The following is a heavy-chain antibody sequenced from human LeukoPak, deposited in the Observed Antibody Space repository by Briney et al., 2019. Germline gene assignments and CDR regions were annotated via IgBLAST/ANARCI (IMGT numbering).Heavy chain of an antibody. V-gene: IGHV1-69*06. Sequence: SVKVSCKASGGTFSSYAISWERQAPGQGLEWMGGIIPIFGTANYAQKFQGRVTITADKSTSTAYMELSSLRSEDTAVYYCARGDGSGSYYCVYWGQGTLVTVSS. CDR2: IIPIFGTA. J-gene: IGHJ4*02. CDR1: GGTFSSYA. CDR3: ARGDGSGSYYCVY. D-gene: IGHD3-10*01.